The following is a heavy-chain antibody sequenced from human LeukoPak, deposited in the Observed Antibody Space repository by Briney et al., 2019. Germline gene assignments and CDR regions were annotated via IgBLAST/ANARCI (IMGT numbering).Heavy chain of an antibody. CDR1: GFTFDDYA. V-gene: IGHV3-9*01. D-gene: IGHD3-16*02. J-gene: IGHJ4*02. CDR3: AKDMYYDYVWGSYHPFDY. Sequence: GGSLRLSCAASGFTFDDYAMHWVRQAPGKGLEWVSGISWNSGSIGYADSVKGRFTISRDNAKNSLYLQMNGLRAEDTALYYCAKDMYYDYVWGSYHPFDYWGQGTLVTVSS. CDR2: ISWNSGSI.